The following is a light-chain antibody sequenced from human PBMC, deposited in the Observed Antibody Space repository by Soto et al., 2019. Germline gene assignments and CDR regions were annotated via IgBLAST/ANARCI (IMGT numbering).Light chain of an antibody. CDR3: SSFTTSTTYV. J-gene: IGLJ1*01. V-gene: IGLV2-18*02. CDR2: EVN. CDR1: SRDVGSYSR. Sequence: QSLLTQPPSVSGSPGQSVPVSCTGTSRDVGSYSRVSWYQQPPGTAPKLIIYEVNNRPSGVPDRFSGSKSGNTASLTISGLQAEDEADYYCSSFTTSTTYVFGTGTKVTVL.